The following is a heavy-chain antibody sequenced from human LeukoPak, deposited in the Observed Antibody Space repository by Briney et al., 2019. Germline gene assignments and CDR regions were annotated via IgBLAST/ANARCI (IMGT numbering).Heavy chain of an antibody. CDR2: IAYDGSRA. J-gene: IGHJ4*02. V-gene: IGHV3-33*01. CDR1: GFTIGGYG. CDR3: TRYNNGHFDY. Sequence: GGSLRLSCAGSGFTIGGYGMHWFRQTPGKGLEWVAVIAYDGSRAFYADSVKGRFTISRDNSKNTMSVQMDDLRAEDTAVYYCTRYNNGHFDYWGQGTLVTVSS. D-gene: IGHD1-14*01.